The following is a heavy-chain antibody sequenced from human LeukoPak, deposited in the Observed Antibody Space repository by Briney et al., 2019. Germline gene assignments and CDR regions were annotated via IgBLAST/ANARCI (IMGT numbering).Heavy chain of an antibody. Sequence: SVKVSCKASGGTFSSYAISWVRQAPGQGLEWMGGIIPIFGTANYAQKFQGRVTITTDESTSTAYMELSSLRSEDTAVYYCARGPPGVPQGMATYYLDYWGQGTLVTVSS. CDR2: IIPIFGTA. CDR3: ARGPPGVPQGMATYYLDY. D-gene: IGHD5-12*01. CDR1: GGTFSSYA. V-gene: IGHV1-69*05. J-gene: IGHJ4*02.